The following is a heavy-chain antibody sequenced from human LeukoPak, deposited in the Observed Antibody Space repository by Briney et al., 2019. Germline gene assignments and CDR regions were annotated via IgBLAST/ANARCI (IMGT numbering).Heavy chain of an antibody. V-gene: IGHV4-59*12. Sequence: PSETLSLTCTVSGGSISSYYWSWIRQPPGKGLEWIGYIYYTGNMLYSPPPKSRVTISVDTSKNQFSLKLKSVTAADTAVYYCARGGDRSSWSIDYWGQGTLVTVSS. CDR2: IYYTGNM. J-gene: IGHJ4*02. CDR1: GGSISSYY. CDR3: ARGGDRSSWSIDY. D-gene: IGHD6-13*01.